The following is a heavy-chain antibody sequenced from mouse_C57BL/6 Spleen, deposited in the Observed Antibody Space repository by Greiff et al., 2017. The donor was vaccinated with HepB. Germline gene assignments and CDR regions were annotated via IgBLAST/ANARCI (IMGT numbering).Heavy chain of an antibody. V-gene: IGHV1-80*01. CDR2: IYPGDGDT. D-gene: IGHD2-1*01. Sequence: VQLQESGAELVKPGASVKISCKASGYAFSSYWMNWVKQRPGKGLEWIGQIYPGDGDTNYNGKFKGKATLTADKSSSTAYMQLSSLTSEDSAVYFCARRGDGNYALFAYWGQGTLVTVSA. CDR3: ARRGDGNYALFAY. CDR1: GYAFSSYW. J-gene: IGHJ3*01.